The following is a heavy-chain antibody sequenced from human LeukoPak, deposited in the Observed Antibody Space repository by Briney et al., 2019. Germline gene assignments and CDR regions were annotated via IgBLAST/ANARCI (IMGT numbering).Heavy chain of an antibody. V-gene: IGHV4-30-4*01. CDR3: ASLTCGGDCYFIY. D-gene: IGHD2-21*02. Sequence: PSETLSLTCTVSGGSVSSGSYYWSWIRQPPGKGLEWIGYIYYSGSTYYNPSLKSRVTISVDTSKNQFSLKLSSVTAADTAVYYCASLTCGGDCYFIYWGQGTLVTVSS. CDR1: GGSVSSGSYY. J-gene: IGHJ4*02. CDR2: IYYSGST.